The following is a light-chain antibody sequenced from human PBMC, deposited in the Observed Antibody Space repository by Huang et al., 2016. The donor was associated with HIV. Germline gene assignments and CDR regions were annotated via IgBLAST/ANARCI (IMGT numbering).Light chain of an antibody. CDR1: QNINTC. Sequence: DIQMTQSPSTLSASVGDRVTITCRASQNINTCLAWYQQKPGKAPNLLIYRASSLQSGVPSRFTGGGSGTEFTLTITSLQPDDLATYYCQQYNTYLYTFGQGTKLEIK. CDR2: RAS. V-gene: IGKV1-5*03. J-gene: IGKJ2*01. CDR3: QQYNTYLYT.